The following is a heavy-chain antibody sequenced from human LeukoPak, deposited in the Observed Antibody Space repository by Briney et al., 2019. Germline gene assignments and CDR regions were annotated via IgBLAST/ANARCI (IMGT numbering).Heavy chain of an antibody. CDR2: ISYDGSNK. D-gene: IGHD2-2*02. CDR3: ARDLVVVPAAIYY. Sequence: PGGSLRLPCAASGFTFSCYAMHWVRQAPGKGLEWVAVISYDGSNKYYADSVKGRFTISRDNSKNTLYLQMNSLRAEDTAVYYCARDLVVVPAAIYYWGQGTLVTVSS. CDR1: GFTFSCYA. J-gene: IGHJ4*02. V-gene: IGHV3-30*01.